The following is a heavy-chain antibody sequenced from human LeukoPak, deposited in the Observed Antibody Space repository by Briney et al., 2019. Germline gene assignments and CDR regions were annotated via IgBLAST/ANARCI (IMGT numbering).Heavy chain of an antibody. V-gene: IGHV3-11*01. CDR3: ARGEFRYSGSYYRDYYYYGMDV. J-gene: IGHJ6*02. D-gene: IGHD1-26*01. CDR1: GFTFSDYY. Sequence: GGSLRLSCAASGFTFSDYYMSWIRQAPGKGLEWVSYISSSGSTIYYADSVKGRFTISRDNAKNSLYLQMNSLRAEDTAVYYCARGEFRYSGSYYRDYYYYGMDVWGQGTTVTVSS. CDR2: ISSSGSTI.